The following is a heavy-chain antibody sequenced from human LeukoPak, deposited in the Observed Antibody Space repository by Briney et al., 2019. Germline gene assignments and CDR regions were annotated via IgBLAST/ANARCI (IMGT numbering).Heavy chain of an antibody. CDR2: IWYDGSNK. CDR3: AKGRYSYGYAFDY. Sequence: GRSLRLSCAASGFTFSSYGTHWVRQAPGKGLEWVAVIWYDGSNKYYADSVKGRFTISRDNSKNTLYLQMNSLRAEDTAVYYCAKGRYSYGYAFDYWGQGTLVTVSS. CDR1: GFTFSSYG. J-gene: IGHJ4*02. D-gene: IGHD5-18*01. V-gene: IGHV3-33*06.